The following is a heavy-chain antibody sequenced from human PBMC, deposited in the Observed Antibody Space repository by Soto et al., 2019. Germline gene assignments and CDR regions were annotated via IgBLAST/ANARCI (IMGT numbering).Heavy chain of an antibody. Sequence: PGESLKISCKGSGYSLTSYLIGWVRQMPGKGLEWMGIIYPGDSDTRYSPSFQGQVTISADKSISTAYLQWSSLKASDTALYYCARTSAAGKYYYGMDVWGQGTTVTVS. CDR3: ARTSAAGKYYYGMDV. CDR1: GYSLTSYL. V-gene: IGHV5-51*01. D-gene: IGHD6-13*01. J-gene: IGHJ6*02. CDR2: IYPGDSDT.